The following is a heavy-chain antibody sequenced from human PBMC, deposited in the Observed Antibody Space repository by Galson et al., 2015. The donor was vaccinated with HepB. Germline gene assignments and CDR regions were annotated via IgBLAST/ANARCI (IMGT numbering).Heavy chain of an antibody. V-gene: IGHV4-39*01. D-gene: IGHD3-16*02. Sequence: ETLSLTCTVSGGSISSSSYYWGWLRQPPGKGLEWIGSFYYTGNTHYNPSLKSRVTISGDTSKNQFSLRVSSVTAADTAMYYCARALGGSYFYGMDVWGKGTTVTVSS. CDR3: ARALGGSYFYGMDV. CDR1: GGSISSSSYY. CDR2: FYYTGNT. J-gene: IGHJ6*04.